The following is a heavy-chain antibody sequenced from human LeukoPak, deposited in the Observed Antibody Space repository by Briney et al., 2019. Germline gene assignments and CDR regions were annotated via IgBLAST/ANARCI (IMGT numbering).Heavy chain of an antibody. V-gene: IGHV3-30*03. J-gene: IGHJ4*02. Sequence: GSLRLSCAATGFTFWSYGMHWVRQAPGKGLEWVAVVSYDGSNKNYADSVKGRFTISRDNSKNSLYLQMNSLRAEYTAVYYCARDRYDYVWGSYRYIDYWGQGTLVTVSS. CDR1: GFTFWSYG. CDR2: VSYDGSNK. D-gene: IGHD3-16*02. CDR3: ARDRYDYVWGSYRYIDY.